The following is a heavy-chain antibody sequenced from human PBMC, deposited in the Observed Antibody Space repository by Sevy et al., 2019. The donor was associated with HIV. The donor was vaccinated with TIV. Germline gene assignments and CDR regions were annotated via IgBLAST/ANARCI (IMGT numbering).Heavy chain of an antibody. CDR2: IWYDGRTK. CDR3: ARDSARVIVPTAGFDS. V-gene: IGHV3-33*01. CDR1: GFTFRSFS. J-gene: IGHJ5*01. Sequence: GGSLRLSCSASGFTFRSFSMHWVRQAPGKGLEWVAAIWYDGRTKQYADSVKGRFTISRGNSKSMLNLEMNSLRAEDTALYFCARDSARVIVPTAGFDSWGQGTVVTVSS. D-gene: IGHD1-1*01.